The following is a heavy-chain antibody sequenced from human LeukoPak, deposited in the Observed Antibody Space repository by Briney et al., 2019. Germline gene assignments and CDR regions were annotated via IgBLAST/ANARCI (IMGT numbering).Heavy chain of an antibody. Sequence: SETLSLTCTVSGDSISSSRDYWGWIRQPPGKGLDWIGSIYYSGKTFYSSSLKSRVTISVDTPKNQFSLNLRSVTPADTAVYYCATSRRDSGYGLWGQGTLVTVSS. CDR2: IYYSGKT. CDR3: ATSRRDSGYGL. J-gene: IGHJ5*02. D-gene: IGHD3-10*01. V-gene: IGHV4-39*01. CDR1: GDSISSSRDY.